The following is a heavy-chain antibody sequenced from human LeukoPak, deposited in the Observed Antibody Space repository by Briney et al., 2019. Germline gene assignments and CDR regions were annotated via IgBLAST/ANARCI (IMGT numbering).Heavy chain of an antibody. J-gene: IGHJ4*02. D-gene: IGHD6-19*01. Sequence: GGSLRLSCAASGFSFSSYAMTWVRQAPGKGLEWVSGLSANGGSTYYADSVKGRFTISRQNAESQLYLQMNSLRADDTAVYYCAKVASTGLLKTLVDYWGQGTLVTVLS. CDR1: GFSFSSYA. CDR3: AKVASTGLLKTLVDY. V-gene: IGHV3-23*01. CDR2: LSANGGST.